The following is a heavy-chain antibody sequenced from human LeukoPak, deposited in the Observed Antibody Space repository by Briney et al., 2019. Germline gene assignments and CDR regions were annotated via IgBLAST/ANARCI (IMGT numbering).Heavy chain of an antibody. Sequence: PGGSLSLSCAASGLTVSSNYMSWVRQAPGKGLEWVSVIYSGRSTNYADSVKGRFTISRDNSKNTVFLQMNSLRAEDTAVYYCATEYCTDKGNLDLWGRGTLVTVSS. CDR3: ATEYCTDKGNLDL. CDR2: IYSGRST. D-gene: IGHD2-8*02. CDR1: GLTVSSNY. J-gene: IGHJ2*01. V-gene: IGHV3-66*01.